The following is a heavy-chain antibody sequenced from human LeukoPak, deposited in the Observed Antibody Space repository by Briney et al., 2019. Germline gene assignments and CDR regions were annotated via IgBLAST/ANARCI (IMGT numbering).Heavy chain of an antibody. CDR3: AKDAVSPGEDYYDP. Sequence: SETLSLTCTVSGCSMSGYYWSWIRQTPAGGLEWIGYFYYTGLTRSNPSFKSRVTIAGDTSKNQSSLRLTSMPAADTAIYYCAKDAVSPGEDYYDPWGPGTLVTVSS. CDR2: FYYTGLT. V-gene: IGHV4-59*01. D-gene: IGHD3-10*01. CDR1: GCSMSGYY. J-gene: IGHJ5*02.